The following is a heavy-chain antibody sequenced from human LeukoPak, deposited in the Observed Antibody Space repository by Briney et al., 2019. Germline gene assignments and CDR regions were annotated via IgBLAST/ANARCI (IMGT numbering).Heavy chain of an antibody. CDR1: GFTVRGNS. D-gene: IGHD2-15*01. J-gene: IGHJ4*02. CDR2: IWTDERT. Sequence: PGGSLRLSCAASGFTVRGNSMGWVRQAPGRGLDWVSTIWTDERTFYADSVKGRSTISRDESKNTLYLQMNNLGAEDTAVYYCARRYCSGGICYFFDYWGQGTLVTVSS. CDR3: ARRYCSGGICYFFDY. V-gene: IGHV3-53*01.